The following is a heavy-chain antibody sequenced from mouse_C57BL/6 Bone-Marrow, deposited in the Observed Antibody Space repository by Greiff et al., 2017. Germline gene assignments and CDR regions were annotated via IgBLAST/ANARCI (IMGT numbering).Heavy chain of an antibody. V-gene: IGHV3-1*01. D-gene: IGHD2-10*01. J-gene: IGHJ4*01. CDR1: GYSITSGYD. CDR2: ISYSGST. Sequence: ESGPGMVKPSQSLSLTCTVTGYSITSGYDWHWIRHFPGNKLEWMGCISYSGSTNYNPSLKSRISITHDTSKNHFFLKLNSVTTEDTATYYCARGAYYGIHGDAMDYWGQGTSVTVSS. CDR3: ARGAYYGIHGDAMDY.